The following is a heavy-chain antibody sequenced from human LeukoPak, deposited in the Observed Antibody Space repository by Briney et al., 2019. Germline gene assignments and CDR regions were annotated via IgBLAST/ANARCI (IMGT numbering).Heavy chain of an antibody. CDR3: GYTNNFYH. J-gene: IGHJ4*02. CDR2: IKQEECED. D-gene: IGHD3-16*02. CDR1: GLSLSGQW. V-gene: IGHV3-7*01. Sequence: GESLRLFCVASGLSLSGQWMNWVRQAPRQEVEGVANIKQEECEDFYVDSVKGRFSDFRDDGRNSVSLQMNSVRAEDTAVYYCGYTNNFYHWGQGTLVVVSS.